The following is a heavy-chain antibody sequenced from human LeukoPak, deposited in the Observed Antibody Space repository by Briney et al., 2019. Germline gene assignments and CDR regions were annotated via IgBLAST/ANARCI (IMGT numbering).Heavy chain of an antibody. D-gene: IGHD5-12*01. J-gene: IGHJ4*02. V-gene: IGHV4-39*01. CDR3: ASCGYSGYAIDY. Sequence: SETLSLTCTVSGGSITGSSYYWGWIRQPPGKGLEWIGNMFYSGRTYYNAAPKSRVTISGDTSKNQFSLKLSSVTAADTAVYYCASCGYSGYAIDYWGQGALVTVSS. CDR2: MFYSGRT. CDR1: GGSITGSSYY.